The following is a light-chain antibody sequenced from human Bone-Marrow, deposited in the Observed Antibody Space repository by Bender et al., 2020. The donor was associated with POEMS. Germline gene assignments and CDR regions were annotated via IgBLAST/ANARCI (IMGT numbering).Light chain of an antibody. Sequence: QSVLTQPPSASGTPGQSVIISCSGTDSNFGGNNVNWYQHLPGLAPRLVVYSNYQRPSGVPARFSGSKSGTSASLAITGLQSQDEGYYSCAAWDDRLNAVIFGGGTKLTVL. V-gene: IGLV1-44*01. CDR3: AAWDDRLNAVI. CDR1: DSNFGGNN. J-gene: IGLJ2*01. CDR2: SNY.